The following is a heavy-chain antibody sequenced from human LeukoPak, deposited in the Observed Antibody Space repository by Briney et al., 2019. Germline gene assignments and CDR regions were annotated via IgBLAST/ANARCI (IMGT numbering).Heavy chain of an antibody. CDR2: IGGSGGST. D-gene: IGHD6-19*01. J-gene: IGHJ5*02. V-gene: IGHV3-23*01. CDR1: GFTFSSYA. Sequence: GGSLRLSCAASGFTFSSYAMSWVRQAPGKGLEWVSAIGGSGGSTYYADSVKGRFTISRDNSKNTLYLQMNSLRAEDTAVYYCAKVQYSSGWYGGWFDPWGQGTPVTVSS. CDR3: AKVQYSSGWYGGWFDP.